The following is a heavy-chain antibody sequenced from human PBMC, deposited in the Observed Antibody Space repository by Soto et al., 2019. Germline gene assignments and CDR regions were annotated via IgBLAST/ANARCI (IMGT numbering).Heavy chain of an antibody. CDR1: GFTFSSYG. V-gene: IGHV3-30*18. Sequence: QVQLVKSGGGVVQPGRSLRLSCAASGFTFSSYGMHWVRQAPGKGLEWVAVISYDGSNKYYADSVKGRFTISRDNSKNTLYLQMNSLRAEDTAVYYCAKAEDIVVVVAATMGGAFDIWGQGTMVTVSS. CDR3: AKAEDIVVVVAATMGGAFDI. D-gene: IGHD2-15*01. CDR2: ISYDGSNK. J-gene: IGHJ3*02.